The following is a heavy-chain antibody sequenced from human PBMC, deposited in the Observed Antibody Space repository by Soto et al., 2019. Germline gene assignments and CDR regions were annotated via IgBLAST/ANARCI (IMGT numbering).Heavy chain of an antibody. CDR1: GGSISSYY. CDR3: ARVVGGVYGSGPNLGNDY. Sequence: SETLSLTCTVSGGSISSYYWSWIRQPPGKGLEWIGYIYYSGSTNYNPSLKSRVTISVDTSKNQFSLKLSSVTAADTAVYYCARVVGGVYGSGPNLGNDYWGQGTLVTVSS. CDR2: IYYSGST. V-gene: IGHV4-59*01. J-gene: IGHJ4*02. D-gene: IGHD6-6*01.